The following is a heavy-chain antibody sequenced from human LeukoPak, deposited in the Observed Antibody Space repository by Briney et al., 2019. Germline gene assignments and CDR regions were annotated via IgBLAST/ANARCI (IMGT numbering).Heavy chain of an antibody. CDR2: INHSGST. CDR1: GWSFSGYY. D-gene: IGHD3-16*02. V-gene: IGHV4-34*01. J-gene: IGHJ3*02. CDR3: ARGLPTPSRMAFGGVIARTLDAFDI. Sequence: PAETLSLTCAVYGWSFSGYYWSWIRQPPGKGLEWIGEINHSGSTNYNPSLKSRVTISVDTSKNQFSVKLPSATAADTAVSYCARGLPTPSRMAFGGVIARTLDAFDIWGQGTMVTVSS.